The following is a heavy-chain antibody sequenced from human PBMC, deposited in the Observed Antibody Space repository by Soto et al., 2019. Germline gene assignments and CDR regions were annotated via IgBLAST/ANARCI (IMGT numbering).Heavy chain of an antibody. D-gene: IGHD6-19*01. V-gene: IGHV3-30*03. CDR1: GFTFSDYA. Sequence: VQLVESGGGVVQPGRSLRLSCAASGFTFSDYAMHWVRQAPGKGLEWVAVVSHDGRNTHYADSVKGRFTISRDSSKNTVSLEMTRLRAEDTAVYYCARGGRQGLVTSDFNYWGQGALVTVS. J-gene: IGHJ4*02. CDR3: ARGGRQGLVTSDFNY. CDR2: VSHDGRNT.